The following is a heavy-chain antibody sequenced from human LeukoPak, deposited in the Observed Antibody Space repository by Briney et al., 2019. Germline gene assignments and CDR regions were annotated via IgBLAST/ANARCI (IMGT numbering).Heavy chain of an antibody. D-gene: IGHD3-3*01. J-gene: IGHJ4*02. V-gene: IGHV3-43*01. CDR3: VKDLSKERSGSVFDY. CDR1: VFTLSEF. Sequence: GGSLRLSCAAPVFTLSEFMNSVRQAPGKTLEWVSLINWHGTTYYTDSVKGRFTISIDNNKNSLYLQMDTLRSQNASLYDSVKDLSKERSGSVFDYWGQGTLVTVSS. CDR2: INWHGTT.